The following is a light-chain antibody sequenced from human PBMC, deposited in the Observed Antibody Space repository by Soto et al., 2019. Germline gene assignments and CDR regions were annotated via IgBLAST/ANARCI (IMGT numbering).Light chain of an antibody. CDR2: GAS. CDR3: QQYVSSLFT. Sequence: EIVLTQSPGTLSLSPGERATLSCRASQSVSSSYLAWYQQKPGQAPRLLIYGASNRATGIPDRFSGSGSGTDFTLTISRLEPEDFAVYYCQQYVSSLFTFGPGTKLDVK. J-gene: IGKJ3*01. CDR1: QSVSSSY. V-gene: IGKV3-20*01.